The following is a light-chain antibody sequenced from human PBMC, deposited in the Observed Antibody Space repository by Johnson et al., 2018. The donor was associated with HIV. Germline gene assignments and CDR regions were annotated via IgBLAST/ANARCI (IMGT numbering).Light chain of an antibody. V-gene: IGLV1-51*01. CDR3: GTWDSRLRAYV. J-gene: IGLJ1*01. Sequence: QSLLTQPPSVSAAPGQKVTISCSGSSSNIGNNYVSWYQQLPGTAPKLLIYDTYKRPSGIPDRFSGSKSGTSATLGITGLQTGDEADYYCGTWDSRLRAYVCGAGTKVTVL. CDR2: DTY. CDR1: SSNIGNNY.